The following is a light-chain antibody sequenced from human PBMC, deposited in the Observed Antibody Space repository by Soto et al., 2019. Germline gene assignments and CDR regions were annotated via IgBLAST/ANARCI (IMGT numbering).Light chain of an antibody. V-gene: IGKV1-9*01. CDR2: SAS. Sequence: DIQLTQSPSFLSASVGDRVSITCRASQGIASYLAWYQQKSGKAPKLLIHSASTLQSGVPARFSGSGSGTEFALTISSLQPEDFATYYCQQVHSYPRTFGQGTKLEIK. CDR1: QGIASY. CDR3: QQVHSYPRT. J-gene: IGKJ2*01.